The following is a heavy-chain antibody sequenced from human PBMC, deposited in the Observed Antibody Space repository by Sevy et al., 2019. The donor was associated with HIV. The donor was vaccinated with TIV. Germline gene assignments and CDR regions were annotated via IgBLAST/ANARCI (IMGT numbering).Heavy chain of an antibody. V-gene: IGHV3-23*01. D-gene: IGHD3-22*01. J-gene: IGHJ4*02. CDR3: ASAIDYDSSGYYYNFDY. CDR1: GFTFSSYA. CDR2: LSGSGGST. Sequence: GGSLRLSCAASGFTFSSYAMSWVRQAPGKGLEWVSALSGSGGSTYYADSVKGRFTISRDNSKNTLFLQMNNLRADDTAVYYCASAIDYDSSGYYYNFDYWGQGTLVTVSS.